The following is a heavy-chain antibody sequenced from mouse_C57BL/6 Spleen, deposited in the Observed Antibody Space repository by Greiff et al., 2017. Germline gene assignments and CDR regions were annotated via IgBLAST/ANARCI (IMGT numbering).Heavy chain of an antibody. J-gene: IGHJ4*01. CDR1: GFTFSDYG. CDR3: ARLRHYYAMDY. Sequence: EVMLVESGGGLVKPGGSLKLSCAASGFTFSDYGMHWVRQAPEKGLEWVAYISSGSSTIYYADTVKGRFTISRDNAKNTLFLQMTSLGSEDTAMCYCARLRHYYAMDYWGQGTSVTVSS. CDR2: ISSGSSTI. D-gene: IGHD1-1*01. V-gene: IGHV5-17*01.